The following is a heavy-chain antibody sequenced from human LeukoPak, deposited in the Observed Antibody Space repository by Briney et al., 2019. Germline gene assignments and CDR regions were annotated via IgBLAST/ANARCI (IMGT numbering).Heavy chain of an antibody. CDR1: GFTVSNNY. D-gene: IGHD3-22*01. V-gene: IGHV3-66*01. CDR3: ARFHNSSGYYPGAFDI. CDR2: IFAGSSS. J-gene: IGHJ3*02. Sequence: GGSLRLSCAASGFTVSNNYMSWVRQAPGKGLEWVSVIFAGSSSYYADSVKGRFTISRDNSKNTLYLQMNSLRAEDTAVYYCARFHNSSGYYPGAFDIWGQGTMVTVSS.